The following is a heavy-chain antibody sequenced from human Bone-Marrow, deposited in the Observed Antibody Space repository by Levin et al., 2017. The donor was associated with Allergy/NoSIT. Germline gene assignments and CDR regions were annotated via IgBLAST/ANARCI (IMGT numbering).Heavy chain of an antibody. CDR3: ARDVGDPRGFWFFDL. D-gene: IGHD4-17*01. Sequence: ASVKVSCKASGYTFTGYYMHWVRQVPGQGPEWMGRIDPGGGGTSYAHNFQSRVTMTRDMSISTAYMELSGLRSDDTAVYYCARDVGDPRGFWFFDLWGRGTLVTV. CDR2: IDPGGGGT. V-gene: IGHV1-2*06. J-gene: IGHJ2*01. CDR1: GYTFTGYY.